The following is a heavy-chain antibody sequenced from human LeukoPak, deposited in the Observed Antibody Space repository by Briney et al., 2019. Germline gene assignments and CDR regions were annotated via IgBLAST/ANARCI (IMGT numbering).Heavy chain of an antibody. Sequence: GASVKVSRKASGYTFTGYYMHWVRQAPGQGLEWMGRINPNSGGTNYAQKFQGRVTMTRDTSISTAYMELSRLRSDDTAVYYCARVGVQLWGDAFDIWGQGTMVTVSS. CDR3: ARVGVQLWGDAFDI. V-gene: IGHV1-2*06. D-gene: IGHD5-18*01. CDR2: INPNSGGT. J-gene: IGHJ3*02. CDR1: GYTFTGYY.